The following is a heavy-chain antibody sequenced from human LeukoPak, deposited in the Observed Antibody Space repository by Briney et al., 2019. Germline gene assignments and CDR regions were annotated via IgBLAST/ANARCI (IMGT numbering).Heavy chain of an antibody. CDR1: GGSISSYY. D-gene: IGHD4-11*01. Sequence: PSETLSLTCTVSGGSISSYYWSWIRQPPGKGLEWIGSIYHSGSTYYNPSLKSRVTISVDTSKNQFSLKLSSVTAADTAVYYCAREDSNSFDYWGQGTLVTVSS. CDR3: AREDSNSFDY. CDR2: IYHSGST. V-gene: IGHV4-38-2*02. J-gene: IGHJ4*02.